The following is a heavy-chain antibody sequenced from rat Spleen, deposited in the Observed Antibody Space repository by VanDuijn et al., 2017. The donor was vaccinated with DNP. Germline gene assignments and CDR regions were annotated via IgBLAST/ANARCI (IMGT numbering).Heavy chain of an antibody. V-gene: IGHV5-7*01. J-gene: IGHJ2*01. CDR1: GFTFSNYD. CDR2: ISYDGSST. CDR3: TQGGVYY. D-gene: IGHD1-6*01. Sequence: EVQLVESGGGLVQPGRSMKLSCAASGFTFSNYDMAWVRQAPKKGLEWVATISYDGSSTYYRDSVKGRFTISRDNAKSTLYLQMDSLRSEDTATYYCTQGGVYYWGQGVMVTVSS.